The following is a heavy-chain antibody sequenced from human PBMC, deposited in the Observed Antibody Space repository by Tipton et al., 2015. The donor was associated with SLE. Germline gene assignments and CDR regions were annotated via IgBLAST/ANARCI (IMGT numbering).Heavy chain of an antibody. J-gene: IGHJ6*03. CDR3: ARELAAAGHYYYMDV. D-gene: IGHD6-13*01. CDR2: ISSSGSTI. V-gene: IGHV3-48*03. Sequence: SLRLSCAASGFTFSRYEMNWVRQAPGKGLEWVSYISSSGSTIYYADSVKGRFTISRDNAKNSLYLQMNSLRAEDTAVYYCARELAAAGHYYYMDVWGKGTTVTVSS. CDR1: GFTFSRYE.